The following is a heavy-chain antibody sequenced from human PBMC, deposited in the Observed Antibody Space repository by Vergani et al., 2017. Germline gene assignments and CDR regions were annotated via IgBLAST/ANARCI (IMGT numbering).Heavy chain of an antibody. CDR3: ARDRFPCGMVAEPTIYYYFYC. CDR2: LSASDRRT. J-gene: IGHJ4*02. CDR1: GFTFIMHA. D-gene: IGHD2-8*01. V-gene: IGHV3-23*01. Sequence: EVQLLESGGDLVQPGGSLRLSCAASGFTFIMHAMSWVRQAPGKGLEWVSTLSASDRRTHYADSVKGHFTISRDNFKNTLYLQMDNLRTEDTAVYYCARDRFPCGMVAEPTIYYYFYCWGQGTLVTVSS.